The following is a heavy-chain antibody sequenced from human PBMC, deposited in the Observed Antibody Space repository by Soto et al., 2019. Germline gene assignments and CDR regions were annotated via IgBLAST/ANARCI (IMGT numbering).Heavy chain of an antibody. CDR3: TKDPQEDISPLGAFCDY. Sequence: QVQLMESGGGLVQPGGSLRVSCAVSGFTFNRYGMHWVRQAPGKGLEWVGVISNDGNKIYYGDSVRGRFTISRDNSRNTLYLQMTRLRSEDTAIYFCTKDPQEDISPLGAFCDYWGQGTLVTVAS. D-gene: IGHD3-16*01. CDR1: GFTFNRYG. V-gene: IGHV3-30*18. J-gene: IGHJ4*02. CDR2: ISNDGNKI.